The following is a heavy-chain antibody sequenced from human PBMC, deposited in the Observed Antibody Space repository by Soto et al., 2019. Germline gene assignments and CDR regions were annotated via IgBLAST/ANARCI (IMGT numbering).Heavy chain of an antibody. Sequence: EVQLVESGGGLVQPGGSLRLSCAASGFTFSSYWMSWVRQAPGKGLEWVANIKQDGSEKYYVDSVKGRFTISRDNAKNSLYMQIDSLGDEDTAVYYCARGGGYYDSSGYWRVLWGQGSLVAVSS. J-gene: IGHJ4*02. CDR3: ARGGGYYDSSGYWRVL. CDR1: GFTFSSYW. D-gene: IGHD3-22*01. V-gene: IGHV3-7*01. CDR2: IKQDGSEK.